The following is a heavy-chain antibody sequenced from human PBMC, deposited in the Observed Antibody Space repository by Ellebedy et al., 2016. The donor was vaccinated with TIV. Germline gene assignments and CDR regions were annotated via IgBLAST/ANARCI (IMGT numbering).Heavy chain of an antibody. V-gene: IGHV1-8*01. D-gene: IGHD1-14*01. CDR2: MNPNSGKT. CDR1: GYTFTSYD. J-gene: IGHJ6*04. CDR3: TRRAGISGRKWYYYYGMDV. Sequence: ASVKVSXXASGYTFTSYDINWVRQATGQGPEWMGWMNPNSGKTGYAQKFQGRVTMTRNTSVNTAYMELSSVTSEDTAVYYCTRRAGISGRKWYYYYGMDVWGEGTTVTVSS.